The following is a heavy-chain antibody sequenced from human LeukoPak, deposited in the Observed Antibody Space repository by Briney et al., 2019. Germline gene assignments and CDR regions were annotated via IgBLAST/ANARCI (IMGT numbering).Heavy chain of an antibody. J-gene: IGHJ5*02. Sequence: SETLSLTCTVSGGSMNNDYFTWIRQPAGKGLEWIGRIHSGGTTNYNPSLKSRVTISVDTSKNQFSLKLSSVTAADTAVYYCAREVPAARTRWNWFDPWGQGTLVTVSS. CDR3: AREVPAARTRWNWFDP. CDR1: GGSMNNDY. CDR2: IHSGGTT. D-gene: IGHD2-2*01. V-gene: IGHV4-4*07.